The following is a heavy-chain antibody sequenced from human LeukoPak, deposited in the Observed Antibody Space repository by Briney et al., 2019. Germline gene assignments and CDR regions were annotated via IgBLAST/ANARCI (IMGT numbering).Heavy chain of an antibody. D-gene: IGHD3-22*01. J-gene: IGHJ4*02. CDR2: IYYSGST. CDR1: GGSISSRSYY. CDR3: ARNARDYFYESSGYSGRDFDY. V-gene: IGHV4-39*07. Sequence: SETLSLTCTVSGGSISSRSYYWGWVRQPPGKGLEWIGSIYYSGSTHYNPSLRSRVTISVDTSKNQFSLKLSSVTAADTAVYYCARNARDYFYESSGYSGRDFDYWGQGTLVTVSS.